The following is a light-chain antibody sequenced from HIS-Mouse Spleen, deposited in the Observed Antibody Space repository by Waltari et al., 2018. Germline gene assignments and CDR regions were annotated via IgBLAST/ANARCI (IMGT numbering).Light chain of an antibody. CDR1: QSVSSY. Sequence: EIVLTQSPATLSLSPGERATLSCRASQSVSSYLAWYQQKPGQAPRLLIYDASNRATGIPARFSGSGSVTDFTLTISSLEPEDFAVYYCQQRSNWPPFGQGTRLEIK. V-gene: IGKV3-11*01. CDR3: QQRSNWPP. J-gene: IGKJ5*01. CDR2: DAS.